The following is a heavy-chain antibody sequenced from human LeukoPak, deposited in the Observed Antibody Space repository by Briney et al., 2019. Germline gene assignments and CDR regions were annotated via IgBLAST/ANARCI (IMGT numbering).Heavy chain of an antibody. J-gene: IGHJ4*02. D-gene: IGHD3-10*01. V-gene: IGHV4-4*02. CDR1: GGSISSAHW. CDR2: IYHSGST. CDR3: TRRGDYRPYYFDS. Sequence: SETLSLTCAVAGGSISSAHWWSGVRQPPGKGLEWIGEIYHSGSTKYNPSLKSRVTMLVDKSKKQFSLKVTSVTAADTAVYFCTRRGDYRPYYFDSWGQGGLVSVS.